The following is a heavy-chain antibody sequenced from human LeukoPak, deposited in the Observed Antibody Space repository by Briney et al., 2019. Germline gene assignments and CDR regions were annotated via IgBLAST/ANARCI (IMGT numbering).Heavy chain of an antibody. Sequence: KTSETLSLTCTVSGGSISSYYWSWIRQPPGKGLEWIGFIDYIGSTNYNPSLKSRVTFSVDTSKKQFSLKLRSVTDADTAVYYCARHPPRDTYGYIDYWGQGILVTVSS. D-gene: IGHD5-18*01. J-gene: IGHJ4*02. CDR1: GGSISSYY. V-gene: IGHV4-59*08. CDR2: IDYIGST. CDR3: ARHPPRDTYGYIDY.